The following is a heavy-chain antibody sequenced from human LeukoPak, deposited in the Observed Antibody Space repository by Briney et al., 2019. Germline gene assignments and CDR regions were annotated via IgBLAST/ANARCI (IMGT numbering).Heavy chain of an antibody. CDR3: ARGDGSGSGRWFDP. Sequence: SQTLSLTCTVSGASISSGTYSWSWIRQPPGEGLEWIGYIYHTGSTYYNPSLKGRVTISVDRSKNQFSLSLNFVTAADTALYYCARGDGSGSGRWFDPWGQGTLITVSS. D-gene: IGHD3-10*01. J-gene: IGHJ5*02. CDR2: IYHTGST. CDR1: GASISSGTYS. V-gene: IGHV4-30-2*01.